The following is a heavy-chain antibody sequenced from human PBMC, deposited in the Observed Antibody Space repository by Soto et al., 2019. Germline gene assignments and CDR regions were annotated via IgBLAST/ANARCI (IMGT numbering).Heavy chain of an antibody. Sequence: GGSLRLSCAASGYTVTTNYMGWVRQAPGKGLEWVSVVYVNGNTYYADSVKGRFTISRDSSKNTLHLQMNSLRAEDTAMYYCARDEGLGVNYYYYGMDVWGQGTTVTVSS. CDR2: VYVNGNT. CDR3: ARDEGLGVNYYYYGMDV. D-gene: IGHD3-10*01. V-gene: IGHV3-66*01. CDR1: GYTVTTNY. J-gene: IGHJ6*02.